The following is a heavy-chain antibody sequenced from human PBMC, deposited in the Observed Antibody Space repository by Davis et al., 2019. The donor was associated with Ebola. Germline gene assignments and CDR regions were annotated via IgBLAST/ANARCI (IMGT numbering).Heavy chain of an antibody. CDR3: ARMAAAGTKLDV. V-gene: IGHV1-18*04. J-gene: IGHJ6*02. CDR2: ISTYNGNT. D-gene: IGHD6-13*01. Sequence: AASVKVSCKASGYTFTSYSISWVRQAPRQGLEWMGWISTYNGNTNFAQKLQGRVTMTTDTSTSSAYMELRSLRSDDTAVYYCARMAAAGTKLDVWGQGTTVTVSS. CDR1: GYTFTSYS.